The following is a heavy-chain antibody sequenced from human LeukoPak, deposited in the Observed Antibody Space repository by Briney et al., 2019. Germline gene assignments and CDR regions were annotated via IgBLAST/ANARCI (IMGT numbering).Heavy chain of an antibody. V-gene: IGHV1-2*02. J-gene: IGHJ3*02. CDR2: INPNSGGT. CDR3: ATYSSSPSDAFDI. Sequence: ASVKVSCTPSGYTFTRYYMHCVRQAPGQGVGWRGWINPNSGGTNYAQKFQGRVTMTRDTSIRTAYMELSRLRSDDTAVYYCATYSSSPSDAFDIWGQGTMVTVSS. CDR1: GYTFTRYY. D-gene: IGHD6-6*01.